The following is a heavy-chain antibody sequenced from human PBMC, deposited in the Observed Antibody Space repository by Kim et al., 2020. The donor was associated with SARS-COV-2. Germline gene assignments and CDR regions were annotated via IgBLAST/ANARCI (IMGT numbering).Heavy chain of an antibody. D-gene: IGHD1-26*01. J-gene: IGHJ4*02. V-gene: IGHV4-39*07. CDR2: IYYSGST. CDR1: GGSISSSSYY. CDR3: ATQWERYYFDY. Sequence: SETLSLTCTVSGGSISSSSYYWGWIRQPPGKGLEWIGSIYYSGSTYYNPSLKSRVTISVDTSKNQFSLKLSSVTAADTAVYYCATQWERYYFDYWGQGTLVTVSS.